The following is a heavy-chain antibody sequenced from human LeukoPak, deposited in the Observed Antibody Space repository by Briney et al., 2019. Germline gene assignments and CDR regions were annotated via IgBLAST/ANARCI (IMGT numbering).Heavy chain of an antibody. CDR3: ARDRIPTVTYYYFDY. Sequence: PGGSLRLSCAASGFTFSSYGMHWVRQAPGKGLEWVAVIWYDGSNKYYADSVKGRFTISRDNSKNTPYLQMNSLRAEGTAVYYCARDRIPTVTYYYFDYWGQGTLVTVSS. V-gene: IGHV3-33*01. CDR1: GFTFSSYG. J-gene: IGHJ4*02. D-gene: IGHD4-11*01. CDR2: IWYDGSNK.